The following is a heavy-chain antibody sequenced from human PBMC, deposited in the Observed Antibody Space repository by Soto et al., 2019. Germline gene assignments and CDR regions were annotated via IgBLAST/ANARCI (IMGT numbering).Heavy chain of an antibody. V-gene: IGHV3-23*01. CDR2: ISGSGGST. D-gene: IGHD3-22*01. J-gene: IGHJ4*02. CDR3: AKVPYSASSGRTLDY. CDR1: GFTFSSYS. Sequence: GGSLRLSCAASGFTFSSYSMSWVRQAPGKGLEWVSAISGSGGSTYYADSVKGRFTISRDNSKNTLYLQMNSLRAEDTAVYYCAKVPYSASSGRTLDYWGQGTLVTVSS.